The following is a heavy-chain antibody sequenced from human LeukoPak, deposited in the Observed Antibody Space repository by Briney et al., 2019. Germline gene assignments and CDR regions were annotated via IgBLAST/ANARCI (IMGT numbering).Heavy chain of an antibody. J-gene: IGHJ4*02. CDR2: FDPEDGET. V-gene: IGHV1-24*01. CDR3: ATSPGGKTSGSYFSY. Sequence: ASVKVSCKVSGYTLTELSMHWVRQAPGKGLEWMGGFDPEDGETIYAQKFQGRVTMTEDTSTDTAYMELSSLRSEDTAVYYCATSPGGKTSGSYFSYWGQGTLVTVSS. CDR1: GYTLTELS. D-gene: IGHD1-26*01.